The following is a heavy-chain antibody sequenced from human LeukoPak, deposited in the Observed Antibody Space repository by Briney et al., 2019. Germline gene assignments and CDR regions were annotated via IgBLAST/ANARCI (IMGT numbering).Heavy chain of an antibody. J-gene: IGHJ6*03. D-gene: IGHD2-21*01. CDR3: ARDAAEHLLFSPYYYMDF. Sequence: ASVKVSCKASGYTFTAKYMQWVRQAPGQGLEWMGWINPNSGGTKQAQNFQDRVTITRVKSTSTAFMELSSLKSDGTAVYYCARDAAEHLLFSPYYYMDFWGQGTTVTVSS. CDR2: INPNSGGT. V-gene: IGHV1-2*02. CDR1: GYTFTAKY.